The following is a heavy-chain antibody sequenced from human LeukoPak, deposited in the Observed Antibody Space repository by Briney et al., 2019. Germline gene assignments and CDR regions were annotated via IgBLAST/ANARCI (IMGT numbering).Heavy chain of an antibody. D-gene: IGHD2-15*01. CDR2: ISSSSTTI. V-gene: IGHV3-48*01. CDR1: GFTFSSYS. CDR3: ARAEGHCSGGSCSYAFDI. J-gene: IGHJ3*02. Sequence: GGSLRLSCAASGFTFSSYSMMWVRQAPGKGLEWVSYISSSSTTIHYADSVKGRFTISRDNAKNSVYLQMNSLRAEDTAVYYCARAEGHCSGGSCSYAFDIWGQGTMVTVSS.